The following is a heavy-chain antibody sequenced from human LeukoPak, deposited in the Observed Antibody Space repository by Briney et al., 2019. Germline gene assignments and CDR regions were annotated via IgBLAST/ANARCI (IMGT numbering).Heavy chain of an antibody. Sequence: GGSLRLSCATSGFTFSSYWMHWVRQAPGKGLVWVSRINTDGSSTSYADSVKGRFTISRDNAKNTLYLQMSSLRAEDTAVYYCVRDWNDDFDYWGQGTLVTVSS. CDR1: GFTFSSYW. V-gene: IGHV3-74*01. CDR3: VRDWNDDFDY. D-gene: IGHD1-1*01. CDR2: INTDGSST. J-gene: IGHJ4*02.